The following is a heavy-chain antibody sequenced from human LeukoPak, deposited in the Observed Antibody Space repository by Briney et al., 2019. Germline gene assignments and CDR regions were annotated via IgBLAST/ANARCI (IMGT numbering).Heavy chain of an antibody. V-gene: IGHV4-59*08. CDR3: ARGAIAVAARPGCFDY. D-gene: IGHD6-19*01. Sequence: PSETLSLTCTVSGGSISGHYWTWIRQPPGKGLEWIGYIYDIGSTTYNPSLKSRVTISVDTSKNQFSLKLTSVTAADTAVYYCARGAIAVAARPGCFDYWGQETLVTVSS. CDR1: GGSISGHY. J-gene: IGHJ4*02. CDR2: IYDIGST.